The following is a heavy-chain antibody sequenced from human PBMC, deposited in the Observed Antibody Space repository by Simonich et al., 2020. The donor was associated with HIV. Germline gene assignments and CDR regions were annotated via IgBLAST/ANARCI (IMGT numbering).Heavy chain of an antibody. CDR3: AGVVYSSSWYDY. J-gene: IGHJ4*02. CDR1: GYIFTSYA. V-gene: IGHV1-18*01. Sequence: QVQLVQSGAEVKKPGASVKVSCKTSGYIFTSYAISWVRQAPGQGLEWMGGISAYKGNTNYAQKLQGRCTRTTDTATSTAYMELRSLRSDDTAVYYCAGVVYSSSWYDYWGQGTLVTVSS. D-gene: IGHD6-13*01. CDR2: ISAYKGNT.